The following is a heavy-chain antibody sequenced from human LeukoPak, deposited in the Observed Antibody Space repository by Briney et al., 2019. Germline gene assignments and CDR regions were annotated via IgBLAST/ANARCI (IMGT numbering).Heavy chain of an antibody. V-gene: IGHV3-48*02. CDR2: ITWSGSTI. CDR3: ARDAGNSGYGMDV. D-gene: IGHD6-19*01. J-gene: IGHJ6*02. CDR1: GFTLSSYS. Sequence: GRSLRLSCAASGFTLSSYSMNWVRQAPGKGLEWISHITWSGSTIFYADSVKGRFTISRNSAKNSLYLQMSSLRDEDTAVYYCARDAGNSGYGMDVWGQGTTVTVSS.